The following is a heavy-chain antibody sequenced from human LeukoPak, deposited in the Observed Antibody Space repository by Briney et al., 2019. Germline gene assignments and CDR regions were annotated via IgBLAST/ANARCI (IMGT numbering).Heavy chain of an antibody. CDR2: IIPIFGTA. CDR3: ADCSSTSCYYYSYMDV. D-gene: IGHD2-2*01. J-gene: IGHJ6*03. CDR1: GGTCSSYA. Sequence: SVKVSCKASGGTCSSYAISWVRQAPGQGLEWMGRIIPIFGTANYAQKFQGRVTITTDESTSTAYMELSSLRSEDTAVYYCADCSSTSCYYYSYMDVWGKGTTDTVSS. V-gene: IGHV1-69*05.